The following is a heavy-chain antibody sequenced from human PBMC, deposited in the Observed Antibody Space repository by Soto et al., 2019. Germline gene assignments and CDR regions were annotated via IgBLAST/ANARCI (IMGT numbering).Heavy chain of an antibody. J-gene: IGHJ5*02. CDR2: IYYSGST. Sequence: SETLSLTCTVSGGSISSYYWSWIRQPPGKGLEWIGYIYYSGSTNYNPSLKSRVTISVDTSKNQFSLKLSSVTAADTAVYYCARSSYDFWSGYPGIDPWGQGTLVTVSS. D-gene: IGHD3-3*01. CDR3: ARSSYDFWSGYPGIDP. V-gene: IGHV4-59*08. CDR1: GGSISSYY.